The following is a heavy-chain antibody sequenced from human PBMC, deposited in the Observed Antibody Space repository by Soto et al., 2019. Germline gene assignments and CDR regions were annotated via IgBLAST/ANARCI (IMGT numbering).Heavy chain of an antibody. J-gene: IGHJ6*02. CDR2: IIPIFGTA. Sequence: SLKVSCKAAGGTFSSYAISWVRQAPGQGLEWMGGIIPIFGTANYAQKFQGRVTITADESTSTAYMELSSLRSEDTAVYYCARYCSSTSCYSNYYYYGMDVWGQGTTVTVSS. V-gene: IGHV1-69*13. CDR1: GGTFSSYA. D-gene: IGHD2-2*02. CDR3: ARYCSSTSCYSNYYYYGMDV.